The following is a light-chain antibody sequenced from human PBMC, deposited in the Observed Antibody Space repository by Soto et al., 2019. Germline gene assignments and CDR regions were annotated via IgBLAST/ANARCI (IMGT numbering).Light chain of an antibody. CDR3: QQRSNWPPLT. CDR2: PAS. V-gene: IGKV3-11*01. J-gene: IGKJ4*01. Sequence: EIALTQSPATLSLSPGERATLSCRASQSISNYLAWYQQKPGQAPRLLIYPASNRATGIPARFSGSGSGTDFTLTISSLEPEDFAVYYCQQRSNWPPLTFGGGTKVEIK. CDR1: QSISNY.